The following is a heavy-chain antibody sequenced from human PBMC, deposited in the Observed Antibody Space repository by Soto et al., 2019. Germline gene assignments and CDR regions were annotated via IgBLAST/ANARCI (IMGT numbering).Heavy chain of an antibody. J-gene: IGHJ6*02. CDR2: ISSSSSYI. CDR1: GFTFSSYS. Sequence: GGSLRLSCAASGFTFSSYSMNWVRQAPGKGLEWVSSISSSSSYIYYADSVKGRFTISRDNAKNSLYLQMNSLSAEDTAVYYCARDLYSRSSLGYYYYGMDVWGQGTTVTVSS. V-gene: IGHV3-21*01. D-gene: IGHD6-6*01. CDR3: ARDLYSRSSLGYYYYGMDV.